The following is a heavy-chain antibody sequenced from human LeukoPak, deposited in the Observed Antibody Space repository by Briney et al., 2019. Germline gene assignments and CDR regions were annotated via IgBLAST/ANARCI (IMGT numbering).Heavy chain of an antibody. V-gene: IGHV3-7*05. CDR3: ARDYGDSYYGMDV. J-gene: IGHJ6*02. CDR2: IKQDGSEK. D-gene: IGHD4-17*01. CDR1: GFTFSSYW. Sequence: GGSLRLSCAASGFTFSSYWMTWVRQAPGKGLEWVAKIKQDGSEKYYVDSVKGRFTISRDNAKNSLYLQMNSLGAEDTAVYYCARDYGDSYYGMDVWGQGTTVTVSS.